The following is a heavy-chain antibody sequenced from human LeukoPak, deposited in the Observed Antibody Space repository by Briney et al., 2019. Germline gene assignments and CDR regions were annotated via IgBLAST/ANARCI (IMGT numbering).Heavy chain of an antibody. D-gene: IGHD4-23*01. CDR2: INHSGST. Sequence: SETLSLTCTVSGGSIRSYYWSWIRQPPGKGLEWIGEINHSGSTNYNPSLKSRVTISIDTSKNQFSLKLSSVTSADTAVYFCATRPTPPYYYYMDVWGKGTTVTVSS. CDR3: ATRPTPPYYYYMDV. CDR1: GGSIRSYY. V-gene: IGHV4-34*01. J-gene: IGHJ6*03.